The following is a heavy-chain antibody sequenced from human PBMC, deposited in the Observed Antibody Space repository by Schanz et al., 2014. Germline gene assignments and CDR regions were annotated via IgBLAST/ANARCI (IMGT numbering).Heavy chain of an antibody. J-gene: IGHJ4*02. Sequence: QVQLVQSGAEVKKPGASMKVSCKASGRTFIVYHVLHWVRQAPGQGLEWMGRISPSSGGTNYAQKFQGRVTLTSDTSISTAFMELSGLTSDDTATYFCARARYTGYDCSGYWGQGTLLIVSS. CDR2: ISPSSGGT. CDR3: ARARYTGYDCSGY. CDR1: GRTFIVYH. D-gene: IGHD5-12*01. V-gene: IGHV1-2*06.